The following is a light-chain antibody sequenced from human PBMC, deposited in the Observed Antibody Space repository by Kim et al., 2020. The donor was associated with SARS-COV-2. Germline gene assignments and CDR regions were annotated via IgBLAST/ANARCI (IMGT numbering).Light chain of an antibody. J-gene: IGLJ3*02. V-gene: IGLV1-44*01. Sequence: GHRVTISCSGSSCNIVRKTVNRYPQLQGTGPKLLIYSNNQRPSGVPARFSGSKSGTSASLAISGLQSEDEADYYCAAWDDSLNGWVFGGGTQLTVL. CDR3: AAWDDSLNGWV. CDR2: SNN. CDR1: SCNIVRKT.